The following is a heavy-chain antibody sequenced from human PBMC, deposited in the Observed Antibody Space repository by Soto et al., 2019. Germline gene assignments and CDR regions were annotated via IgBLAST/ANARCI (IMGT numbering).Heavy chain of an antibody. CDR2: ISFDGGNQ. V-gene: IGHV3-30*18. J-gene: IGHJ6*01. CDR1: GFTFGSYG. CDR3: AKDLVGGNWPSYYYGMDV. Sequence: VQLVESGGGVVQPGRSLRLSCAASGFTFGSYGIHWVRQAPGKGLEWVAAISFDGGNQYYADSVKGRFSISRDDYKKTVSLQMNSLRAEDTALYHCAKDLVGGNWPSYYYGMDVWGLGTTVTVSS. D-gene: IGHD1-20*01.